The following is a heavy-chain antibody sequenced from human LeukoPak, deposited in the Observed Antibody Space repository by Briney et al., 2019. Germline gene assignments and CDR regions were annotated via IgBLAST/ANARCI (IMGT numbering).Heavy chain of an antibody. V-gene: IGHV3-30*02. Sequence: PGGCLRLSCAASGFTFRDYGMHCVRRTPGKGLEWVAFIRSDGSDKYYADSVKGRFTISRDTSRNTLYLQMNSLRAEDTAVYYCASLRSSSWYDHFDYWVQGTLVTVSS. CDR3: ASLRSSSWYDHFDY. D-gene: IGHD6-13*01. J-gene: IGHJ4*02. CDR1: GFTFRDYG. CDR2: IRSDGSDK.